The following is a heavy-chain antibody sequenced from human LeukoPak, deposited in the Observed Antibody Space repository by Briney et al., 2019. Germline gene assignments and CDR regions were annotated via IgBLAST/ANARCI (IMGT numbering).Heavy chain of an antibody. CDR2: FNSGGRT. D-gene: IGHD3-16*01. V-gene: IGHV3-53*01. CDR3: EGGYGMDV. J-gene: IGHJ6*02. CDR1: GFTVSSNY. Sequence: GGSLRLSCAASGFTVSSNYMSWVRQAPGKGLEWVSIFNSGGRTYYADSVKGRFIISRDNAKNSLYLQMNSLRAEDTAVYYCEGGYGMDVWGQGTTVTVSS.